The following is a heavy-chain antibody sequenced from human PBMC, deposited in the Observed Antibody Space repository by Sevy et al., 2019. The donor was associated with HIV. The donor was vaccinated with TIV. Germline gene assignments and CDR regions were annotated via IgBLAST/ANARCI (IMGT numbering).Heavy chain of an antibody. Sequence: ASVKVSCKASGGTFSSYAISWVRQAPGQGLEWMRGIIPLIGTANYAQKFQGRVTITADKSTSTAYMELSSRRSEDTAVYYCARGGYTDGYYYYYMDVWGKGTTVTVSS. J-gene: IGHJ6*03. CDR3: ARGGYTDGYYYYYMDV. CDR2: IIPLIGTA. CDR1: GGTFSSYA. V-gene: IGHV1-69*06. D-gene: IGHD5-12*01.